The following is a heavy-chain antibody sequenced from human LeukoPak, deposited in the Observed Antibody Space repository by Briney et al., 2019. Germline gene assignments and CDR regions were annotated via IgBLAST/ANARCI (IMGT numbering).Heavy chain of an antibody. V-gene: IGHV4-38-2*02. CDR3: ARDPLGGFDF. Sequence: SETLSLTCTVSNYSISRGHYWGWIRQPPGKGLEWIGNIYHSGSTSYSPSLKGRVTISVDTSKNQFSLNLSSLTAADTAVYFCARDPLGGFDFWGQGTLVTVSS. CDR1: NYSISRGHY. CDR2: IYHSGST. J-gene: IGHJ4*02.